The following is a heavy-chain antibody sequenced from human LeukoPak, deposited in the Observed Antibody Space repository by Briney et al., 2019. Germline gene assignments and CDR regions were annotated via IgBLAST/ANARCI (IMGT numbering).Heavy chain of an antibody. J-gene: IGHJ6*02. V-gene: IGHV3-30*02. Sequence: GGSLRLSCAASGFTFSSYGMHWVRQAPGKGLEWVAFIRYDGSNKYYADSVKGRFNISRDNSKNTLYLQMNSLRAEDTAVYYCAKAPPPTVTTYFDYYYYYGMDVWGQGTTVTVSS. CDR2: IRYDGSNK. CDR3: AKAPPPTVTTYFDYYYYYGMDV. D-gene: IGHD4-17*01. CDR1: GFTFSSYG.